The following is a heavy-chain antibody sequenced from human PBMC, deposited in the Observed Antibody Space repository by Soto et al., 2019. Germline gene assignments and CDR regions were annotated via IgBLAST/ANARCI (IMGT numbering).Heavy chain of an antibody. J-gene: IGHJ4*02. CDR1: GFIFTNFW. CDR2: IDTSGSST. V-gene: IGHV3-74*01. Sequence: GGSLRLSCGASGFIFTNFWMHWVRQVPGKGLVWVSRIDTSGSSTSYADSVKGRFTISRDNAKNTVSLQMNSLRAEDTGVYYCAKDSWYFDLWSQGSLVTVSS. CDR3: AKDSWYFDL. D-gene: IGHD6-13*01.